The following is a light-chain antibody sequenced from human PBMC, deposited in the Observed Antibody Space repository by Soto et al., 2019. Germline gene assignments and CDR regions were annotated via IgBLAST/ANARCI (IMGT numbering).Light chain of an antibody. CDR3: HQYDHWHQT. Sequence: EVVMTQSPATLSVSAGERATLSCGASQSVRSYLAWYQQKPGQAPRLLIHGASTRAPGIPARFSGSGSGTDFTLTISSLQYEDFELYYCHQYDHWHQTLGQGTKVDIK. V-gene: IGKV3-15*01. CDR1: QSVRSY. CDR2: GAS. J-gene: IGKJ1*01.